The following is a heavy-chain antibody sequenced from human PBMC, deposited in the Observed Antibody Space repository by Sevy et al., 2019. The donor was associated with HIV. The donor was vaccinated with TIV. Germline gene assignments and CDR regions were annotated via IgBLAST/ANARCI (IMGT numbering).Heavy chain of an antibody. Sequence: GGSLRLSCTASGLPFSSNSMNWVRQAAGRGLEWVSYISGSGDTIYYADSVKGRFTISRDSGKNSLYLQMNSLRAEDTAMYYCASDVLRFLEWPKGAFDIWGQGTMVTVSS. CDR3: ASDVLRFLEWPKGAFDI. CDR1: GLPFSSNS. V-gene: IGHV3-48*01. D-gene: IGHD3-3*01. J-gene: IGHJ3*02. CDR2: ISGSGDTI.